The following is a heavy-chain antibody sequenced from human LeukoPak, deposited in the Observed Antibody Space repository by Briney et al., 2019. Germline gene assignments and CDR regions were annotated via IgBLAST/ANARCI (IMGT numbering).Heavy chain of an antibody. CDR2: IYHSGST. V-gene: IGHV4-4*02. Sequence: SETLSLTCAVSGGSISSSNWWSWVRQPRGKGLEWIGEIYHSGSTNYNPSLKSQVTISVDKSKNQFSLKLSSVTAADTAVYYCARDSGGVGGVIVNIDYRGQGTLVTVSS. J-gene: IGHJ4*02. CDR1: GGSISSSNW. CDR3: ARDSGGVGGVIVNIDY. D-gene: IGHD3-16*02.